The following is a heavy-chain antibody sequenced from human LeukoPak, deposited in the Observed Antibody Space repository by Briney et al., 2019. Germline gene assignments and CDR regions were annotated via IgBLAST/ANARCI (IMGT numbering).Heavy chain of an antibody. D-gene: IGHD2-2*01. CDR3: AAGYCSSTSCQTQYYYYGMDV. CDR1: GYTFTGYY. CDR2: INPNSGGT. Sequence: GASVKVSCKASGYTFTGYYMHWVRQAAGQRLEWMGWINPNSGGTNYAQKFQGRVTMTRDTSISTAYMELSRLRSDDTAVYYCAAGYCSSTSCQTQYYYYGMDVWGQGTTVTVSS. V-gene: IGHV1-2*02. J-gene: IGHJ6*02.